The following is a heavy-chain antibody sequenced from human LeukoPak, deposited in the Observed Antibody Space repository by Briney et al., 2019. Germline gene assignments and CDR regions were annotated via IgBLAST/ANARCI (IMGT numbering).Heavy chain of an antibody. Sequence: GGSLRLSCAASGFTVSSYYVTWVRQAPGKGLEWVSVIYSGDSTDYADSVKGRFIISRDNSKNTLYLQMNSLRVEDTAVYYCAELGITMIGGVWGKGTTVTISS. CDR1: GFTVSSYY. CDR3: AELGITMIGGV. V-gene: IGHV3-66*01. D-gene: IGHD3-10*02. J-gene: IGHJ6*04. CDR2: IYSGDST.